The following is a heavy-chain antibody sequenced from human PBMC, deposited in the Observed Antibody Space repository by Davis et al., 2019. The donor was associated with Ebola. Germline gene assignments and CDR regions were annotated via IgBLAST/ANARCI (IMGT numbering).Heavy chain of an antibody. CDR1: GYTFTGYY. D-gene: IGHD6-13*01. CDR2: INPNSGGT. Sequence: AASVKVSCKASGYTFTGYYMHWVRQAPGQGLEWMGWINPNSGGTNYAQKFQGWVTMTRDTSISTAYMELRSLRSDDTAVYYCARASPLAAAGTFDPWGQGTLVTVSS. V-gene: IGHV1-2*04. CDR3: ARASPLAAAGTFDP. J-gene: IGHJ5*02.